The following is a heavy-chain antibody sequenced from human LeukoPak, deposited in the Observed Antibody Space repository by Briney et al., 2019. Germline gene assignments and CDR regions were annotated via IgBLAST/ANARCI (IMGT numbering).Heavy chain of an antibody. CDR3: ARVNDYDSGSLYKGPLYYFDY. CDR1: GFTFNNYW. CDR2: IKQDESEK. D-gene: IGHD3-10*01. V-gene: IGHV3-7*01. J-gene: IGHJ4*02. Sequence: PGGSLRLSCEASGFTFNNYWMSWFRQAPGKGLEWVANIKQDESEKNYVDSVKGRFTISRDNVKNSLYLQMNSLRAEDTAVYSCARVNDYDSGSLYKGPLYYFDYWGQGTLVTVSS.